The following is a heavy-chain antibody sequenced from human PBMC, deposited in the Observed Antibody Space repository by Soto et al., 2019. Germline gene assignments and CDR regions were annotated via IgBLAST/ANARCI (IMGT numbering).Heavy chain of an antibody. CDR2: LYNSGST. Sequence: QVRLQESGPGLVKPSETLSLTCTVSGGSISSYYWSWILQAPGKGLEWIGYLYNSGSTVYNPSLKSRGTISVDTSKNQFSLKLNSVTAADTGVYYCARDLWGYCGTDCYPLDVWGQVTTVTVSS. J-gene: IGHJ6*02. CDR1: GGSISSYY. D-gene: IGHD2-21*02. V-gene: IGHV4-59*01. CDR3: ARDLWGYCGTDCYPLDV.